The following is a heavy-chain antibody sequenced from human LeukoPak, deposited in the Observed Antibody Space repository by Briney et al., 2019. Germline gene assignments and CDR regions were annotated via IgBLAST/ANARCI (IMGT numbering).Heavy chain of an antibody. D-gene: IGHD3-3*01. CDR2: IYHSGST. V-gene: IGHV4-34*01. J-gene: IGHJ6*03. CDR1: GGSFSGYY. CDR3: ARAGDFWSGYPSRNYMDV. Sequence: SETLSLTCAVYGGSFSGYYWSWVRQPPGKGLEWIGEIYHSGSTNYNPSLKSRVTISVDKSKNQFSLKLSSVTAADTAVYYCARAGDFWSGYPSRNYMDVWGKGTTVTVSS.